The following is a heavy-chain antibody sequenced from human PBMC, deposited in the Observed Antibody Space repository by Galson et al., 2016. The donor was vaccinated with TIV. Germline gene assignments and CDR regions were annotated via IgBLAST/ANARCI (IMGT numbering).Heavy chain of an antibody. CDR1: GFMFNMFG. V-gene: IGHV3-30*02. CDR2: IRFDETAK. J-gene: IGHJ4*02. D-gene: IGHD2-21*01. Sequence: SLRLSCAASGFMFNMFGMHWVRQAPGKGLEWVAFIRFDETAKTYADSVKGRFTISRDILKNTLYLQMHSLSSEDTAVYYCAKEQRPDCGGDCWQPPLDYWGQGTLVTVSS. CDR3: AKEQRPDCGGDCWQPPLDY.